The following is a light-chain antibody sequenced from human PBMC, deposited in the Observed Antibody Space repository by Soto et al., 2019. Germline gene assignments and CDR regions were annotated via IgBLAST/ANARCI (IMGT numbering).Light chain of an antibody. CDR3: QEYDILPIT. Sequence: IEMTQSPSSLFASVGDRGTITCQATQDINIYLNWYQQKPGKAPNLLIYDASNLGIGVPSRFSGSGSGTHFTFTISSLQTEDIGTYYCQEYDILPITFGRGTRLEIK. CDR2: DAS. V-gene: IGKV1-33*01. J-gene: IGKJ5*01. CDR1: QDINIY.